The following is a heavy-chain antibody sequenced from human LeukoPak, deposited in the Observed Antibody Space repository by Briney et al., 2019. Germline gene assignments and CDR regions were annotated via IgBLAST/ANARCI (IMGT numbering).Heavy chain of an antibody. CDR3: ARVPFDIVVVPAANWYGWFDP. J-gene: IGHJ5*02. D-gene: IGHD2-2*01. Sequence: ASVKVSCKASGYTFTGYYMHWVRPAPGQGLEWMGWINPNSGGTNYAQKFQGRVTMTRDTSISTAYMELSRLRSDDTAVYYCARVPFDIVVVPAANWYGWFDPWGQGTLVTVSS. V-gene: IGHV1-2*02. CDR1: GYTFTGYY. CDR2: INPNSGGT.